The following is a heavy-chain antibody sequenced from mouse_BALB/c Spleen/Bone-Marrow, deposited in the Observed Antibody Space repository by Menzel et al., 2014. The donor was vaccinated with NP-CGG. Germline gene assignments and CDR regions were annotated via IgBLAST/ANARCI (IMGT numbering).Heavy chain of an antibody. J-gene: IGHJ4*01. CDR3: AGNTTVDY. D-gene: IGHD1-1*01. V-gene: IGHV5-6-5*01. CDR2: ISSGGTT. Sequence: EVKLVESGGGLVKPGGSLKLSCAASGFTFSGYAMSWVRQTPEKRLEWVASISSGGTTYYPDSVKGRFTISRDNARNILYLQMSSLRSEDTAMYYCAGNTTVDYWGQGTSVTVSS. CDR1: GFTFSGYA.